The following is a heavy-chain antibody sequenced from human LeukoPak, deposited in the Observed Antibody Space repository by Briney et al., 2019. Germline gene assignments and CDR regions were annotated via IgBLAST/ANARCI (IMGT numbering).Heavy chain of an antibody. CDR3: AKGQLWFDY. CDR2: IGSSATTI. J-gene: IGHJ4*02. V-gene: IGHV3-11*01. Sequence: PGGSLRLSCAASGFTFSDYYMSWIRQAPGKGLEWVSYIGSSATTIYYADSVKGRFTISRDNSENTLYLQMNSLRAEDTAVYYCAKGQLWFDYWGQGTLVTVSS. D-gene: IGHD5-18*01. CDR1: GFTFSDYY.